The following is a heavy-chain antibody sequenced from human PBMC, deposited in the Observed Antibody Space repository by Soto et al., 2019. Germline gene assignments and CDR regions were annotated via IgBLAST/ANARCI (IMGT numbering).Heavy chain of an antibody. D-gene: IGHD3-22*01. V-gene: IGHV1-2*04. Sequence: GASVKVSCKASGYTFTGYYMHWVRQAPGQGLEWMGWINPNSGGTNYAQKFQGWVTMTRDTSISTAYMELSSLRSEDTAVYYCSRDFDTIGYYFFDYWGQGTLVTVSS. CDR1: GYTFTGYY. CDR3: SRDFDTIGYYFFDY. CDR2: INPNSGGT. J-gene: IGHJ4*02.